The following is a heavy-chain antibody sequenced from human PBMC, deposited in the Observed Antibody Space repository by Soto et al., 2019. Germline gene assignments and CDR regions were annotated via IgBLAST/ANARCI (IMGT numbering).Heavy chain of an antibody. CDR3: ARRYGYYLDY. CDR1: GGSISSYY. Sequence: PSETLSLTCTVSGGSISSYYWSWIRQPPGKGLEWIGYIYYSGSTNYNPSLKSRVTISVDTSKNQLSLKLSSVTAADTAVYDCARRYGYYLDYWGQGTLVTVSS. CDR2: IYYSGST. V-gene: IGHV4-59*08. J-gene: IGHJ4*02. D-gene: IGHD4-17*01.